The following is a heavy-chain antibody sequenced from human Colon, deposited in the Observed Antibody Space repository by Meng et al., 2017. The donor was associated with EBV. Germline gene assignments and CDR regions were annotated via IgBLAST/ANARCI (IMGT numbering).Heavy chain of an antibody. CDR3: ARRGDSGNFSP. J-gene: IGHJ5*02. CDR2: GDKSCKP. D-gene: IGHD3-10*01. Sequence: QVRQQLRGPGLVMTAASLSPSGPVFGGAFSEYRQAPSHGPAGKGRIWIWKGDKSCKPKFHPSLTSRVTISLDTSTTQFSLKMSSGTLAASAVYYCARRGDSGNFSPWSQGALVTVSS. CDR1: GGAFSEYR. V-gene: IGHV4-34*01.